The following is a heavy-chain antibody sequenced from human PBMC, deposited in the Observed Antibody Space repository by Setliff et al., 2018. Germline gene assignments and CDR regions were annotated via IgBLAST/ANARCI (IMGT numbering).Heavy chain of an antibody. CDR3: VREGVDSRSSTDYRYYMDV. CDR2: TIPMFGTR. J-gene: IGHJ6*03. CDR1: GGTFSNYG. V-gene: IGHV1-69*05. Sequence: SVKVSCKVSGGTFSNYGISWVRQAPGQGLEWMGGTIPMFGTRNYARKFQGRVTIITDESTSTAYMQLTSLGSEDTAVYYCVREGVDSRSSTDYRYYMDVWGKGTTVTVSS. D-gene: IGHD3-22*01.